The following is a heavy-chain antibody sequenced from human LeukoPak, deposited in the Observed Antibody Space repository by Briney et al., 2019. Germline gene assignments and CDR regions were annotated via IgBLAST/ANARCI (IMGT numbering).Heavy chain of an antibody. CDR2: IYYGGST. CDR3: ARIIPDIVVVVAAIGWFGP. D-gene: IGHD2-15*01. V-gene: IGHV4-30-4*01. CDR1: GDSISSDHYY. Sequence: SETLSLTCTVSGDSISSDHYYWSWIGQPPGKGLEWIGCIYYGGSTYYNPSLKSRITISLDTSKNQFSLKLRSVTAADTAVYYCARIIPDIVVVVAAIGWFGPWGQGTLVTVSS. J-gene: IGHJ5*02.